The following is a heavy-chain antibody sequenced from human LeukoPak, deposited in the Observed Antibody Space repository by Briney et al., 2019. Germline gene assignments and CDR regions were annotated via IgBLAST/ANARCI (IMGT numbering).Heavy chain of an antibody. CDR1: GFDFSSNW. J-gene: IGHJ4*02. V-gene: IGHV3-74*01. Sequence: GGSLRLSCAASGFDFSSNWMHWVRHAPGQGLVWVSRIKGDGISTNYADSVKGRFTISRDIAKNTLYLQMNSLRAEDTGVYYCAKDHYWSIDYWGRETLVTVSS. CDR3: AKDHYWSIDY. CDR2: IKGDGIST. D-gene: IGHD3-3*01.